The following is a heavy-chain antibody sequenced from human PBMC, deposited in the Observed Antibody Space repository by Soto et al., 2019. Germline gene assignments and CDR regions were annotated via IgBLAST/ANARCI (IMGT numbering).Heavy chain of an antibody. Sequence: SQTLSLTCAISGDSVSSNTAAWNWVRSSPSRGLEWLGRTYYRSNWRHDYAVSVKSRITVNPDTSKNHFSLQLNSVTPDDTAVYDGARGVAGTAFDLWGQGTLVTGSS. D-gene: IGHD6-19*01. CDR1: GDSVSSNTAA. CDR2: TYYRSNWRH. CDR3: ARGVAGTAFDL. J-gene: IGHJ4*02. V-gene: IGHV6-1*01.